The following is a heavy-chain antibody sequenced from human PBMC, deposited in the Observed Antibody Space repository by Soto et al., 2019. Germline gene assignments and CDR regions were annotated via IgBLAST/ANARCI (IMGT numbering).Heavy chain of an antibody. V-gene: IGHV2-5*02. CDR1: GFSLSTSGVG. D-gene: IGHD6-13*01. CDR2: IYWDDDK. J-gene: IGHJ5*02. Sequence: QITLKESGPPLVKPTQTLTLTCTFSGFSLSTSGVGVGWIRQPPGKALEWLALIYWDDDKRYRPSLKSRLTITKDTTKNQVVLTRTNMDPVDTATDYCAHRHSSSWYEDWFDPWGQGTLVTVSS. CDR3: AHRHSSSWYEDWFDP.